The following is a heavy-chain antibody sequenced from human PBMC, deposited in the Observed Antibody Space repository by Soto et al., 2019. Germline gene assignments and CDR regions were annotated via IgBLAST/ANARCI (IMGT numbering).Heavy chain of an antibody. V-gene: IGHV1-69*01. CDR1: GGSLSNYV. Sequence: QVQLVQSGAEVKKPGSSVRVSCKASGGSLSNYVIKWVRQAPGQGLEWVGGIIPLSGTTNYAQRFQGRVTITADVSTSTAYMELSSLRSEDTAVYHCATEGFSGSYLPNWGQGILVTVSS. CDR2: IIPLSGTT. J-gene: IGHJ4*02. CDR3: ATEGFSGSYLPN. D-gene: IGHD1-26*01.